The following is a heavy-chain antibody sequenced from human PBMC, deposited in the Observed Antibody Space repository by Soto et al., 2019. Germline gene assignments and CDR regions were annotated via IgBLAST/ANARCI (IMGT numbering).Heavy chain of an antibody. V-gene: IGHV4-59*01. CDR2: VYNGKT. CDR3: ARIRGLYVNGWYGEFDY. CDR1: GGSISGYY. D-gene: IGHD6-19*01. Sequence: SETLSLTCTISGGSISGYYWTWIRQSPGKGLEYIGYVYNGKTAYNPSLKSRATISVDTSKNQFSLSLSSVTAADTARYYCARIRGLYVNGWYGEFDYWGRGTVVTVSS. J-gene: IGHJ4*02.